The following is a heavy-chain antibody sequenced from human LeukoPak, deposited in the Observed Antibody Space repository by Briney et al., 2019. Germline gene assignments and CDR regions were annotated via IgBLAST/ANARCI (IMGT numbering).Heavy chain of an antibody. CDR1: GFSFSSYW. J-gene: IGHJ4*02. CDR2: IKQDGSEI. CDR3: ARSPDGFDY. Sequence: GGSLRLSCAASGFSFSSYWMSWVRQAPGKVLEWVANIKQDGSEIFYAGSVRGRFTISRDNAKNSLYLQMNSLRAEDTAVYYCARSPDGFDYWGRGTLVTVSS. V-gene: IGHV3-7*03. D-gene: IGHD5-24*01.